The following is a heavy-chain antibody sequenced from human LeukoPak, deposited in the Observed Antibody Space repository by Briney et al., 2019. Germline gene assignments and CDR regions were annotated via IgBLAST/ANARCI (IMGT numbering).Heavy chain of an antibody. CDR3: AKYSSSSNYYYGMDV. CDR1: GFTFSSYG. CDR2: MSYDGSYK. Sequence: GGSLRLSCAASGFTFSSYGMHWVRQAPGKGLEWVAVMSYDGSYKQYADSVKGRFTISRDNSEKTLYLQMSSLRAEDTAVYYCAKYSSSSNYYYGMDVWGQGTTVTVSS. V-gene: IGHV3-30*18. J-gene: IGHJ6*02. D-gene: IGHD6-13*01.